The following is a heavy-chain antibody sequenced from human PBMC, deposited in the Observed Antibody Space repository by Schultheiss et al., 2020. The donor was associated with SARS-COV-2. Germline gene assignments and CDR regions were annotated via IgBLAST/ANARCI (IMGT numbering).Heavy chain of an antibody. J-gene: IGHJ3*02. Sequence: GGSLRLSCAASGFTFSSYAMSWVRQAPGKGLEYVSAISSNGGSTYYADSVKGRFTISRDNSKNTLYLQMNSLRAEDTAVYYCASPRGGERDAFDIWGQGTMVTVSS. D-gene: IGHD1-1*01. CDR3: ASPRGGERDAFDI. CDR2: ISSNGGST. V-gene: IGHV3-64*04. CDR1: GFTFSSYA.